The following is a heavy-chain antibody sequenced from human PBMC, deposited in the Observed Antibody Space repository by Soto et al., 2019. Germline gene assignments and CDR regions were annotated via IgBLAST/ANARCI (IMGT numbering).Heavy chain of an antibody. CDR3: AKHHVSAGTGGACFDY. V-gene: IGHV3-23*01. Sequence: GGSLRLSCAVSGFTFSNYAMTWVRQAPGKGLEWVSVVSGNGGRILYADSVKGRFTISRDNSKNTLYLQMNSLRLEDTAVYYCAKHHVSAGTGGACFDYWGQGTLVTVSS. CDR2: VSGNGGRI. D-gene: IGHD2-8*02. CDR1: GFTFSNYA. J-gene: IGHJ4*02.